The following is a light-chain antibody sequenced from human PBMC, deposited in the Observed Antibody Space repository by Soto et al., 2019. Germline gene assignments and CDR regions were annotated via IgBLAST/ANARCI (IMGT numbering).Light chain of an antibody. J-gene: IGLJ3*02. V-gene: IGLV1-51*01. CDR3: GTWDSSLSGVV. CDR1: SSNIGNNY. Sequence: QSVLTQPPSVSAAPGQKVTISCSGSSSNIGNNYLSWYQQLPGTAPKVLIYDNNKRPSGIPDRFSGSKSGTSATLGITGLQTGDEADYYCGTWDSSLSGVVFGGGTKLTVL. CDR2: DNN.